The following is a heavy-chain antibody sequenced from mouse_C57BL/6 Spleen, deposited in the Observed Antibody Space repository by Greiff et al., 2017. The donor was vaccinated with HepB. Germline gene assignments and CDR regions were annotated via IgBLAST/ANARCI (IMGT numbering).Heavy chain of an antibody. V-gene: IGHV1-52*01. Sequence: QVQLQQPGAELVRPGSSVKLSCKASGYTFTSYWMHWVKQRPIQGLEWIGNIDPSDSETHYNQKFKDKATLTVDKSSSTAYMQLSSLTSEDSAVYYCARAYYTSKDYWGQGTSVTVSS. CDR2: IDPSDSET. CDR1: GYTFTSYW. D-gene: IGHD2-12*01. CDR3: ARAYYTSKDY. J-gene: IGHJ4*01.